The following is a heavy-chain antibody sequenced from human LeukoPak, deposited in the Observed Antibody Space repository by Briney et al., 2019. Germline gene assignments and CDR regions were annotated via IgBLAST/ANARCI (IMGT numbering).Heavy chain of an antibody. Sequence: SETLSLTCTVSGGSISSSSYYWGWIRQPPGKGLEWIGSIYYSGSTYYNTSLKSRVTISVDTSKNQFSLKLSSVTAADTAVYYCAREGIAAVNYYYYYMDVWGKGTTVTVSS. CDR1: GGSISSSSYY. D-gene: IGHD6-13*01. CDR3: AREGIAAVNYYYYYMDV. J-gene: IGHJ6*03. CDR2: IYYSGST. V-gene: IGHV4-39*07.